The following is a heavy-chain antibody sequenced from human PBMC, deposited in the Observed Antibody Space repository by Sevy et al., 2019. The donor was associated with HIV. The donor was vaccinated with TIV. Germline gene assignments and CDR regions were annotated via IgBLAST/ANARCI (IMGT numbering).Heavy chain of an antibody. CDR2: IISNYGRG. J-gene: IGHJ6*02. D-gene: IGHD2-2*01. CDR1: GCTFSRYA. CDR3: ARDGENSAVVPAVRLYYYYGMDV. Sequence: ASVKVSCKTSGCTFSRYAISWVRQAPGQGLEWMGGIISNYGRGNYAQQFQGRVTITGDKSKSTAYMQLSILRSDDTAVYYCARDGENSAVVPAVRLYYYYGMDVWGQGTTVTVSS. V-gene: IGHV1-69*06.